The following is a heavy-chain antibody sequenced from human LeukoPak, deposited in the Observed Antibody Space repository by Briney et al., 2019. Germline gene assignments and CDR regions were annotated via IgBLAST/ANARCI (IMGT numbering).Heavy chain of an antibody. V-gene: IGHV3-23*01. D-gene: IGHD3-3*01. CDR3: ATIRDFWSGYYYFDY. CDR1: GFTFSSYA. CDR2: ISGSGGST. J-gene: IGHJ4*02. Sequence: PGGSLRLSCAASGFTFSSYAMSWVRQAPGKGLEWVSAISGSGGSTYYADSVKGRFTISRDNSKNTLYLQMNSLRAEDTAVYYCATIRDFWSGYYYFDYWGQGTLVTVSS.